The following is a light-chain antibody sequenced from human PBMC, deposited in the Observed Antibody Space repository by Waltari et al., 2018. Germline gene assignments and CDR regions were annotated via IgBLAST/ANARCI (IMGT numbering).Light chain of an antibody. Sequence: SYVVTQSPSVSVAPGEPARITCGGDNIGSKSVQWFQQRPGQAPVLVISYDSDPPSVIPERFSGSNSGNTATLTISWVEADDEADYYCLVWHSTTDHHGVFGGGTKLTVL. CDR2: YDS. J-gene: IGLJ2*01. V-gene: IGLV3-21*04. CDR1: NIGSKS. CDR3: LVWHSTTDHHGV.